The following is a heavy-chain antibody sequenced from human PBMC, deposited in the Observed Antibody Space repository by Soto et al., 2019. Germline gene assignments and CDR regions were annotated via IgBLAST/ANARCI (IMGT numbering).Heavy chain of an antibody. V-gene: IGHV1-58*02. CDR1: GYTFTSYG. Sequence: SVKVSCKASGYTFTSYGISWVRQVRGQRLEWIGWIVVGSGNTKYAQKFQERVNITRDMSTSTAYMELSSLRSEDTAVYYCAADLSTAGYYYGMDVWGQGTPVTVSS. D-gene: IGHD2-21*02. CDR2: IVVGSGNT. J-gene: IGHJ6*02. CDR3: AADLSTAGYYYGMDV.